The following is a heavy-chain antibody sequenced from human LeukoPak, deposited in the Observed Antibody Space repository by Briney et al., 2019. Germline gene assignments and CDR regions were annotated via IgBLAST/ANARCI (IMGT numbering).Heavy chain of an antibody. J-gene: IGHJ4*02. CDR1: GFTFSSYA. Sequence: PGRSLRLSCAASGFTFSSYAMHWVRQAPGKGLEWVAVISYDGSNKYYADSVKGRFTISRDNSKNTLYLQMNSLRAEDTAVYYCAKFGFCSSTSCPAPYWGQGTLVTVSS. V-gene: IGHV3-30*04. CDR2: ISYDGSNK. D-gene: IGHD2-2*01. CDR3: AKFGFCSSTSCPAPY.